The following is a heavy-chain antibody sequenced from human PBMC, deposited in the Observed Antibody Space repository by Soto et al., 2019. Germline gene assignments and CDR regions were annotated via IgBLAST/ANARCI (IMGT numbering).Heavy chain of an antibody. V-gene: IGHV1-8*01. CDR3: ARTDGDLDV. D-gene: IGHD4-17*01. CDR2: MNPKSGHT. Sequence: QVQLVQSGAEVKKPGASVKVSCKASGYTFSSYDINWVRQATGQGLEWMGWMNPKSGHTGSAQKFQGRVTMTRDPSIRTAYMELSSLRSEDTAIYYCARTDGDLDVWGQGTTVTVSS. CDR1: GYTFSSYD. J-gene: IGHJ6*02.